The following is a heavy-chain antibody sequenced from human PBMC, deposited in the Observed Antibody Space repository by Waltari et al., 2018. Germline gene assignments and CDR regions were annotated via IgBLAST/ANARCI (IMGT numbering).Heavy chain of an antibody. Sequence: QVQLVESGGGVVQPGGSLRLSCAASGFTFSSYGMHWVRQAPGKGLEWVAFIRYDGSNKYYADSVKGRFTISRDNSKNTLYLQMNSLRAEDTAVYYCAKAQLGLEFAYWGQGTLVTVSS. CDR3: AKAQLGLEFAY. V-gene: IGHV3-30*02. J-gene: IGHJ4*02. CDR2: IRYDGSNK. D-gene: IGHD2-2*01. CDR1: GFTFSSYG.